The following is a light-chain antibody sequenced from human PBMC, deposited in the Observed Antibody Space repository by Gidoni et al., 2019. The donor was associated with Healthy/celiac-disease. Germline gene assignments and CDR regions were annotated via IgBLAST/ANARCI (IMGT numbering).Light chain of an antibody. CDR1: SSDVGGYNY. CDR2: DVS. V-gene: IGLV2-11*01. J-gene: IGLJ2*01. Sequence: QSALTQPRSVSGSPGQSVTISCTGTSSDVGGYNYVSWYQQHPGKAPKLMIYDVSKRPSGGPDRFSGSKSGNTASLTISWLQAEDEADYSCCSYAGSYTLVVFGGGTKLTVL. CDR3: CSYAGSYTLVV.